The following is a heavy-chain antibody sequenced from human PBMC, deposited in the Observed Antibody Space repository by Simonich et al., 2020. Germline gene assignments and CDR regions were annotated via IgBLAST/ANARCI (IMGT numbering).Heavy chain of an antibody. V-gene: IGHV3-33*01. J-gene: IGHJ4*02. CDR3: ARERAAAGEAFDY. Sequence: QVQLVESGGGVVQPGRSLRLSCAASGFTFSSYGMHWVRQAPGKGLGGGAVIWYDGRNKDYADSVKGRFTISRDNSKNTLYLQMNSLRAEDTAVYYCARERAAAGEAFDYWGQGTLVTVSS. D-gene: IGHD6-13*01. CDR2: IWYDGRNK. CDR1: GFTFSSYG.